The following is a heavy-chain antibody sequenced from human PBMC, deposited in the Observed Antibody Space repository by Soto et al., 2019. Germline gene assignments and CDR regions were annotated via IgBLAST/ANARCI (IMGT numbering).Heavy chain of an antibody. J-gene: IGHJ3*02. CDR3: AREDGPDAFDI. CDR2: IIPIFGTA. CDR1: GYTFTSYD. V-gene: IGHV1-69*13. Sequence: GASVKVSCKASGYTFTSYDINWVRQATGQGLEWMGGIIPIFGTANYAQKFQGRVTITADESTSTAYMELSSLRSEDTAVYYCAREDGPDAFDIWGQGTMVTVSS.